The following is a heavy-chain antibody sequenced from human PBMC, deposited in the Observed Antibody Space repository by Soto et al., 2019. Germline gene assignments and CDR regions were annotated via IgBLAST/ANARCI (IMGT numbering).Heavy chain of an antibody. V-gene: IGHV1-69*13. Sequence: SVKVSCKXSGGTFSRHPISWVRQAPGQGLEWMGGIIPFSDTTNYAQKFQGRVTISADESTSTAYMELSSLRSDDTAVYYCTREGYKYGRPANFDSWGQGTLVTVSS. J-gene: IGHJ4*02. D-gene: IGHD5-18*01. CDR1: GGTFSRHP. CDR2: IIPFSDTT. CDR3: TREGYKYGRPANFDS.